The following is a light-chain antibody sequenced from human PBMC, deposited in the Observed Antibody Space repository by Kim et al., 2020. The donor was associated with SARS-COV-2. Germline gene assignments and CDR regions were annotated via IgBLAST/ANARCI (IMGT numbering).Light chain of an antibody. CDR2: RVS. CDR3: MQGTDWPFT. J-gene: IGKJ3*01. V-gene: IGKV2-30*01. CDR1: QSLVYSDGNAY. Sequence: PASISCRSSQSLVYSDGNAYLNWFHERPGRSPRRLIYRVSNRDSVVPDRFSGSGSGTDFTLQISRVEAEDVGVYYCMQGTDWPFTFGPGTKVDVK.